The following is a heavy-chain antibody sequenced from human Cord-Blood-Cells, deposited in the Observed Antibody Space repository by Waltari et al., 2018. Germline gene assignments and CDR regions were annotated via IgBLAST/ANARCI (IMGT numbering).Heavy chain of an antibody. CDR2: IYPGDSDT. D-gene: IGHD6-25*01. CDR1: GSRFTSYW. Sequence: EVQLVQSGAEVNKHGESLKISCQGSGSRFTSYWIDCVRQMPGKGLEWMAIIYPGDSDTRYSPSFQGQVTISADKSISTAYLQWSSLKASDTAMYYCARVSSDDAFDIWGQGTMVTVSS. V-gene: IGHV5-51*01. CDR3: ARVSSDDAFDI. J-gene: IGHJ3*02.